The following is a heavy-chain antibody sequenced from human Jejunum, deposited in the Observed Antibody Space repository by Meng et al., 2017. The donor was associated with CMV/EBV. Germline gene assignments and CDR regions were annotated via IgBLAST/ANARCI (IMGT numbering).Heavy chain of an antibody. D-gene: IGHD2/OR15-2a*01. J-gene: IGHJ5*02. Sequence: VQRGQSGSELKKPGASVKVSCKASGYTFSTYTINGVRQAHGRGLEWMGWISTNTGTPTYTQGFTGRFVFSLDTSVSTAYLQISSLKAEDTAVYYCARGGNFDPWGQGTLVTVSS. V-gene: IGHV7-4-1*02. CDR3: ARGGNFDP. CDR1: GYTFSTYT. CDR2: ISTNTGTP.